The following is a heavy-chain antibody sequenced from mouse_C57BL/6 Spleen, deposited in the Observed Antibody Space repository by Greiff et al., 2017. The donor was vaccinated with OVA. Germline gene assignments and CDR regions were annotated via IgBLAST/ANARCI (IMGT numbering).Heavy chain of an antibody. V-gene: IGHV1-18*01. J-gene: IGHJ2*01. CDR2: INPNNGGT. CDR1: GYTFTDYN. D-gene: IGHD1-1*01. CDR3: ARLDYGSSLYYFDY. Sequence: EVQLQQSGPELVKPGASVKIPCKASGYTFTDYNMDWVKQSHGKSLEWIGDINPNNGGTIYNQKFKGKATLTVDKSSSTAYMELRSLTSEDTAVYYCARLDYGSSLYYFDYWGQGTTLTVSS.